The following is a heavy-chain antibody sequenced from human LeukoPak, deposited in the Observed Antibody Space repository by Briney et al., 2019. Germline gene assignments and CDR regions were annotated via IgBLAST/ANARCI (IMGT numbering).Heavy chain of an antibody. CDR2: ISNSGSTT. D-gene: IGHD3-22*01. V-gene: IGHV3-23*01. J-gene: IGHJ4*02. CDR1: GVNFSTYA. CDR3: AKSSYYDSSGYYREYYFDY. Sequence: PGGSLRLSCVASGVNFSTYAMKWVRQVPGKGLEWVSLISNSGSTTYHADSVKGRFTISRDNSKSTLFLQMNSLRAEDTAVYYCAKSSYYDSSGYYREYYFDYWGQGTLVTVSS.